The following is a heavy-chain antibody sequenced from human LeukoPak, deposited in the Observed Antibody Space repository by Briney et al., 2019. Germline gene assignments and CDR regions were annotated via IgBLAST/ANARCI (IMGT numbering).Heavy chain of an antibody. CDR3: AITGESSNWALYFDY. V-gene: IGHV3-53*01. J-gene: IGHJ4*02. CDR1: GFTVSSNY. D-gene: IGHD6-13*01. CDR2: IYNDGST. Sequence: GGSLRLSCAVSGFTVSSNYMSWVRQAPGKGLEWVSVIYNDGSTFYADSVKGRFTISRDNSKNTLYLQMNSLRAEDTAVYYCAITGESSNWALYFDYWVQGTLVTVSS.